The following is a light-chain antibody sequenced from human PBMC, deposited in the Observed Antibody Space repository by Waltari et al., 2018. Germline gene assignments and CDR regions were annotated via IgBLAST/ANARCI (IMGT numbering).Light chain of an antibody. CDR2: MNS. Sequence: QSVLTQPPSASGTPGQRVTISCSGGTSNIGQTYVFWLQQLPGTAPRGLLCMNSARPSGLPDRFSGSTAGTSASLAISGLRSEDEADYYCAAWDASLHAWLFGGGTKLTVL. CDR3: AAWDASLHAWL. J-gene: IGLJ3*02. CDR1: TSNIGQTY. V-gene: IGLV1-47*01.